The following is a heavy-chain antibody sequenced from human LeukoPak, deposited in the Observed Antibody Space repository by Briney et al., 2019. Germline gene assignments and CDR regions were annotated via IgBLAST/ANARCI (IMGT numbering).Heavy chain of an antibody. D-gene: IGHD2-2*01. V-gene: IGHV1-18*01. Sequence: ASAKVSCKASGYTFTSYGISWVRQAPGQGLEWMGWISAYNGNTNYAQKLQGRVTMTTDTSTSTAYMELRSLRSDDTAVYYCARDILGGCSSTSCPWGWFDPWGQGTLVTVSS. J-gene: IGHJ5*02. CDR2: ISAYNGNT. CDR1: GYTFTSYG. CDR3: ARDILGGCSSTSCPWGWFDP.